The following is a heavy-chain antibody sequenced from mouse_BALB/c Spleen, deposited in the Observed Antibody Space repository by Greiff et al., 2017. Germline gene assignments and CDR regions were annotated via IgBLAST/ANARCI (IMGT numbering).Heavy chain of an antibody. CDR1: GYTFTDYN. V-gene: IGHV1-18*01. CDR3: ASLVTTATGAMDY. CDR2: INPNNGGT. D-gene: IGHD1-2*01. Sequence: EVQLQQSGPELVKPGASVKIPCKASGYTFTDYNMDWVKQSHGKSLEWIGDINPNNGGTIYNQKFKGKATLTVDKSSSTAYMELRSLTSEDTAVYYCASLVTTATGAMDYWGQGTSVTVSS. J-gene: IGHJ4*01.